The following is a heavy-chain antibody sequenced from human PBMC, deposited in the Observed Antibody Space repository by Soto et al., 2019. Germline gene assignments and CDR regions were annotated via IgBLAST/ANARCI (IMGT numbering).Heavy chain of an antibody. CDR1: GFRFEQYV. D-gene: IGHD3-16*01. CDR3: LKDAANASIDD. V-gene: IGHV3-9*01. CDR2: VSPTVDTV. J-gene: IGHJ4*02. Sequence: VPAVASGGGLVQPARSLRLSCAVSGFRFEQYVMHWVRQAPGNGLECVSTVSPTVDTVAYADSVEGRFTVSRDNAKNSLYLKMKSHKGDDTAFYYDLKDAANASIDDWGQGTLVTVSS.